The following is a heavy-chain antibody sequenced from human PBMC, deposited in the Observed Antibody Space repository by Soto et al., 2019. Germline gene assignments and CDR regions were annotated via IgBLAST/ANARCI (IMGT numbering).Heavy chain of an antibody. CDR3: AKAGDGDDAFDI. CDR1: GFTFSGHA. J-gene: IGHJ3*02. CDR2: IIADGGRA. Sequence: QPGGSLRLSCSASGFTFSGHAMGWVRQAPGKGLEWVSAIIADGGRAYYAESVKGRFTMSRDNSKNTLYLQMNSLRAEDTAVYYCAKAGDGDDAFDIWGQGTMVTVS. D-gene: IGHD3-10*01. V-gene: IGHV3-23*01.